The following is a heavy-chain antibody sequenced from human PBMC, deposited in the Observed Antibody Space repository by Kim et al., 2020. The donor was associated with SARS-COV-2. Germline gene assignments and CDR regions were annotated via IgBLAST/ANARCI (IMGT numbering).Heavy chain of an antibody. CDR3: SRADSSGYHKGYYFDY. Sequence: SETLSLTCAVSGGSISSSNWWSWVRQPPGKGLEWIVEIYHSGSTNYNPSLKSLVTISVDQSKNQFSLKLSSVTAADTAVYYCSRADSSGYHKGYYFDYCGPGTLFSVSS. CDR1: GGSISSSNW. CDR2: IYHSGST. V-gene: IGHV4-4*02. J-gene: IGHJ4*02. D-gene: IGHD3-22*01.